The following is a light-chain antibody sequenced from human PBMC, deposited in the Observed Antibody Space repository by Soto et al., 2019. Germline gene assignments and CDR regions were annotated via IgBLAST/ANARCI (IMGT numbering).Light chain of an antibody. Sequence: DIQMTQSPSTLSASIGDRVTITCRASQTINNWLAWYQQKPGKAPNLLIYHASNLETGVPSRFSGSAFGTEFTLTISSLQPDDFATYYCQHYNSYRWTFGQGTKVEIK. J-gene: IGKJ1*01. CDR2: HAS. CDR3: QHYNSYRWT. CDR1: QTINNW. V-gene: IGKV1-5*01.